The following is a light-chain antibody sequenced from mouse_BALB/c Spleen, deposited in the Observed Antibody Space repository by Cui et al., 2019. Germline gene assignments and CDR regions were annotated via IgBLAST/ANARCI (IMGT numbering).Light chain of an antibody. J-gene: IGKJ5*01. Sequence: QIVLTQSPALMSASTGEKVSMTCSASTSVSYMYWYQQKPRSSPKPWIYLTSNLASGVPARFSGSGSGTSYSLTISSVEAENAATYYCQQWSSNPLTFGAGTKLELK. CDR2: LTS. CDR3: QQWSSNPLT. V-gene: IGKV4-68*01. CDR1: TSVSY.